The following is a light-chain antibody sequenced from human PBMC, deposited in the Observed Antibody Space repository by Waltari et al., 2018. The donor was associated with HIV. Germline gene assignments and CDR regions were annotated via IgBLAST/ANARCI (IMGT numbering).Light chain of an antibody. Sequence: QSALTQPASVSGSPGQSITISCPGPSSDIGGYDYVSWYQQHPGKAPKLLIYGVSSRPSGVSNRFSGSRSGNTASLTISGLQADDEAHYYCSAYTTYSPLAVFGGGTKLTVL. CDR3: SAYTTYSPLAV. V-gene: IGLV2-14*01. J-gene: IGLJ2*01. CDR2: GVS. CDR1: SSDIGGYDY.